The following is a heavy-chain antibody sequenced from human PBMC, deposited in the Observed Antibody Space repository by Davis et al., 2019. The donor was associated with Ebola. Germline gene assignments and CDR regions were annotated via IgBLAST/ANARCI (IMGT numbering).Heavy chain of an antibody. J-gene: IGHJ4*02. CDR1: GYTFTSYY. Sequence: ASVKVSCKASGYTFTSYYMHWVRQAPGQGLEWMGRINPNSGGTNYAQKFQGRVTMTRDTSISTAYMELSRLRSDDTAVYYCARLGYCSGGSCYYFDYWGQGTLVTVSS. V-gene: IGHV1-2*06. CDR3: ARLGYCSGGSCYYFDY. D-gene: IGHD2-15*01. CDR2: INPNSGGT.